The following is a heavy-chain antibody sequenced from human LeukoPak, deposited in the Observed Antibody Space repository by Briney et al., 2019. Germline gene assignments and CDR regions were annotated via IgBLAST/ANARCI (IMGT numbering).Heavy chain of an antibody. CDR3: ARGDRSDAFDI. CDR2: IYYSGST. Sequence: SETLSLTCTVSGASISSGDYYWSWIRQPPGKGLEWIGYIYYSGSTYYNPSLKSRVTISVDTSKNQLSLKLSSVTAADTAVYYCARGDRSDAFDIWGQGTMVTVSS. CDR1: GASISSGDYY. J-gene: IGHJ3*02. V-gene: IGHV4-30-4*08.